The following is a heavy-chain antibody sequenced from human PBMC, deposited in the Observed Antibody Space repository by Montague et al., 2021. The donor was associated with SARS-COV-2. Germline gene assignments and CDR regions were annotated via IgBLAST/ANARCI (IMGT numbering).Heavy chain of an antibody. V-gene: IGHV3-7*01. J-gene: IGHJ4*02. CDR3: AAGQSSSWL. CDR1: GFTFSSYW. D-gene: IGHD6-13*01. CDR2: IKQDGSVK. Sequence: SLRLSCAASGFTFSSYWMSWVRQAPGKGLEWVANIKQDGSVKYYVDSVKGRFTISRDNAQTSLYLQMNSLRVEDTAVYYCAAGQSSSWLWGQGTLVTVSS.